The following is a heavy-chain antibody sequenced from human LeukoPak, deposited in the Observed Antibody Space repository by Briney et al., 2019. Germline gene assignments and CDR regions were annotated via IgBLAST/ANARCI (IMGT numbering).Heavy chain of an antibody. D-gene: IGHD6-6*01. Sequence: GGSLRLSCAASGFTFSSYSMNWVRQAPGKGLEWVSSISSSSSYIYYADSVKGRFTISRDNAKNSQYLQMNSLRAEDTAVYYCARAPWSSSSGSDYWGQGTLVTVSS. V-gene: IGHV3-21*01. CDR1: GFTFSSYS. J-gene: IGHJ4*02. CDR2: ISSSSSYI. CDR3: ARAPWSSSSGSDY.